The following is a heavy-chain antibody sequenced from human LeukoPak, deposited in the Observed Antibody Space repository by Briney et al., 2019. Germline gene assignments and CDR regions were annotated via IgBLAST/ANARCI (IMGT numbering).Heavy chain of an antibody. CDR2: INPNSGGT. CDR3: ARDLPDRGDY. V-gene: IGHV1-2*02. J-gene: IGHJ4*02. CDR1: GYTFSDYY. Sequence: ASVKVSCKTSGYTFSDYYMHWVRQAPGQGLEWMGRINPNSGGTNYAQKFQGRVTMTRDTSISTAYMELSRLRSDDTAVYYCARDLPDRGDYWGQGTLVTVSS.